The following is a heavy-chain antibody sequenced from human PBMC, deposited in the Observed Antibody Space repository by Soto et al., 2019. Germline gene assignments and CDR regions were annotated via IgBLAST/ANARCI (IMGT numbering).Heavy chain of an antibody. CDR1: GFIFSSFG. Sequence: EVQLLESGGGLVQPGGSLRLSCVASGFIFSSFGMSWVRQAPGKGLEWVSGISGSGGTTYYVNSVKGRFTISRDNSKDTVFLQMNTLRADVTAVYYCTRDCGLDFWGQGALVTVSS. J-gene: IGHJ4*02. CDR2: ISGSGGTT. CDR3: TRDCGLDF. V-gene: IGHV3-23*01. D-gene: IGHD2-21*02.